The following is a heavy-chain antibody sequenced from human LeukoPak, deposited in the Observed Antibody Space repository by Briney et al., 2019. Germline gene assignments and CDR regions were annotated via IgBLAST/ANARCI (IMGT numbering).Heavy chain of an antibody. V-gene: IGHV3-7*01. Sequence: GGSLRLSCAASGFTFSGYWMSWVRQAPGKGLEWVANIRQDGSEKYYVDSVKGRFTISRDNAKNSLYLQMNSLRAEDTAVYYCARGRSSSGWYFSRYFDLWGRGTLVTVSS. J-gene: IGHJ2*01. CDR3: ARGRSSSGWYFSRYFDL. D-gene: IGHD6-19*01. CDR1: GFTFSGYW. CDR2: IRQDGSEK.